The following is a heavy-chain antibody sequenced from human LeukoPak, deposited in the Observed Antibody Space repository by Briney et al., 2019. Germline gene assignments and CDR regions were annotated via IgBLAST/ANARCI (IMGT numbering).Heavy chain of an antibody. Sequence: GASVKVSCKSSGYTFTSYYINWVRQATGQGLEWMGWMHPNSGNTGYAQKFQGRVTMTRDTSISTAYMELNSLRSEYTAVYYSARVGPVDTAMVDDYWGHGTLVTVSS. D-gene: IGHD5-18*01. CDR1: GYTFTSYY. J-gene: IGHJ4*01. CDR3: ARVGPVDTAMVDDY. CDR2: MHPNSGNT. V-gene: IGHV1-8*01.